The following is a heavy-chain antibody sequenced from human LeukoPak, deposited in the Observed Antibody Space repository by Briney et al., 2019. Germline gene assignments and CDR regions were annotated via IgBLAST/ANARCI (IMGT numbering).Heavy chain of an antibody. J-gene: IGHJ4*02. Sequence: GGSLRLSCEPPGFPNTKNPMNGVGKAPGKGREWGAFISYDGSNKKYADSVKGRFTISRDNSKNTLYLQMNSLRAEDTAVYYCARTLIEYSVSSCYFDYWGQGTPVTASS. D-gene: IGHD6-6*01. CDR1: GFPNTKNP. CDR3: ARTLIEYSVSSCYFDY. V-gene: IGHV3-30*04. CDR2: ISYDGSNK.